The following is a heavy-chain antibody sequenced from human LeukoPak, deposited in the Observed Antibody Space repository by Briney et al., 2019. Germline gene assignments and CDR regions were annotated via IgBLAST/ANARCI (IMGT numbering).Heavy chain of an antibody. CDR2: IIPIFGTA. D-gene: IGHD2-15*01. CDR3: ARDQDISSNNWFDP. Sequence: EASVKVSCKASGGAFSSYAISWVRQAPGQGLEWMGGIIPIFGTANYAQKSQGRVTITADESTSTAYMELSSLRSEDTAVYYCARDQDISSNNWFDPWGQGTLVTVSS. CDR1: GGAFSSYA. J-gene: IGHJ5*02. V-gene: IGHV1-69*13.